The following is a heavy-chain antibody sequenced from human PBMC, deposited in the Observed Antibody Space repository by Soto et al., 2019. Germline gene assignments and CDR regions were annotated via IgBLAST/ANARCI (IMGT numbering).Heavy chain of an antibody. D-gene: IGHD6-19*01. CDR1: RGTFSSYT. J-gene: IGHJ4*02. CDR2: IIRILGIA. Sequence: QVQLVQSGAEVKKPGSSVKVSCKASRGTFSSYTISWERQAPGDAREWMGRIIRILGIANYAQKCQGRVTTSAHKSTSRDYTELKSLSSDDTAVYYCARNEWEKAVADPEFVCGGQETMVTDSS. V-gene: IGHV1-69*02. CDR3: ARNEWEKAVADPEFVC.